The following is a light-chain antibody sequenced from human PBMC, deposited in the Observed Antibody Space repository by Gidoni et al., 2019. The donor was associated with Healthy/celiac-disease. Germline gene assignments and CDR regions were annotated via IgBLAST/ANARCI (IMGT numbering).Light chain of an antibody. CDR2: QDS. CDR1: KLGYKY. Sequence: SYELTQPPSVSVSPGQTASIPCSGDKLGYKYACWYQQKPGQSPVLVIYQDSKRPSGIPERFSGSNSGNTATLTISGTQAMDEADYYCQAWDSSTGEVFGGGTKLTVL. V-gene: IGLV3-1*01. CDR3: QAWDSSTGEV. J-gene: IGLJ2*01.